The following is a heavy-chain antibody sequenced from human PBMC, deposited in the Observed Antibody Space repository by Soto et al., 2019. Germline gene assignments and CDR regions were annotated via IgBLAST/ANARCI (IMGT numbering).Heavy chain of an antibody. J-gene: IGHJ4*02. V-gene: IGHV1-18*01. CDR1: GYIFNNYG. CDR2: ITADNGDT. CDR3: AIRTLGSAIGSGDY. D-gene: IGHD3-3*01. Sequence: QIQLVQSGAEVKVPGASVKVSCRASGYIFNNYGITWVRQAPGQGLEWMGFITADNGDTKFAEKLQGRVSMTTDTSTNTAYMELRNLRSDDTALYYCAIRTLGSAIGSGDYWGQGTLVTVSS.